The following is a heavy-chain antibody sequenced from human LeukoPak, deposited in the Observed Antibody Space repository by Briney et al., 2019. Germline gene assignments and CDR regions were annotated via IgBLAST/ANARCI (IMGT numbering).Heavy chain of an antibody. Sequence: GASVKVSCKASRGTFSSYAISWVRQAPGQGLEWMGWISAYNGNTNYAQKLQGRVTMTTDTSTSTAYMELRSLRSDDTAVYYCARGRREINWFDPWGQGTLVTVSS. J-gene: IGHJ5*02. CDR3: ARGRREINWFDP. CDR1: RGTFSSYA. V-gene: IGHV1-18*01. CDR2: ISAYNGNT.